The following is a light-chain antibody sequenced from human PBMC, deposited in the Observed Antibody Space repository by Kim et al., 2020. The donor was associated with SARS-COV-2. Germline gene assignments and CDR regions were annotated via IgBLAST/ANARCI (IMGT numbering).Light chain of an antibody. V-gene: IGKV3-20*01. CDR3: QQYGSSPRT. Sequence: SPGERATLSCRARQSVSSSYLAWYQQTPGQAPRLLIYGASSRATGIPDRFSGSGSGTDFTLTISRLEPEDFAVYYCQQYGSSPRTFGQGTKVDIK. J-gene: IGKJ1*01. CDR1: QSVSSSY. CDR2: GAS.